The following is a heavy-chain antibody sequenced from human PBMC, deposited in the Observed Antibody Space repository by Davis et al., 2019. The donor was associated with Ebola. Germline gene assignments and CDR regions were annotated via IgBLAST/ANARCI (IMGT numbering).Heavy chain of an antibody. V-gene: IGHV4-59*01. CDR3: ATSGKAPDY. CDR2: IYYSGST. Sequence: MPSETLSLTCAVYGGSFSGYYWSWIRQPPGKGLEWIGYIYYSGSTNYNPSLKSRVTISVDTSKNQFSLKLRSVTAADTAVYYCATSGKAPDYWGQGTLVTVSS. J-gene: IGHJ4*02. CDR1: GGSFSGYY.